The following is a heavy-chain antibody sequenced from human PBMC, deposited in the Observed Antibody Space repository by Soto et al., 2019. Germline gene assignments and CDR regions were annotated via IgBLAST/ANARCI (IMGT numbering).Heavy chain of an antibody. Sequence: GGSLRLSCAASGFTVSSNYMSWVRQAPGKGLEWVSVIYSGGSTYYADSVKGRFTISRDNSKNTLYLQMNSLRAEDTAVYYCARGSSSGWYVLVHYWGQGTLVTVSS. CDR1: GFTVSSNY. V-gene: IGHV3-66*01. D-gene: IGHD6-19*01. J-gene: IGHJ4*02. CDR3: ARGSSSGWYVLVHY. CDR2: IYSGGST.